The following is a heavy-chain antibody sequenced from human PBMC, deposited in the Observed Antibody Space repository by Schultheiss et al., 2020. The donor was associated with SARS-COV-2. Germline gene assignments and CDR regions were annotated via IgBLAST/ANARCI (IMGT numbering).Heavy chain of an antibody. CDR3: ARERTVSYSSSSDY. D-gene: IGHD6-6*01. CDR2: IIPILGIA. V-gene: IGHV1-69*04. CDR1: GGTFSSYA. J-gene: IGHJ4*02. Sequence: SVKVSCKASGGTFSSYAISWVRQAPGQGLEWMGRIIPILGIANYAQKFQGRVTITADKSTSTAYMELSSLRSEDTAVYYCARERTVSYSSSSDYWGQGTLVTVSS.